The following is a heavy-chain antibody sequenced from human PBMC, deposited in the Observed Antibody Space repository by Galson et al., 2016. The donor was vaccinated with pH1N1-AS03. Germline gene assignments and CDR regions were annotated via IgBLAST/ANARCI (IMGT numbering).Heavy chain of an antibody. CDR1: GLTFSRYA. Sequence: SVKVSCKASGLTFSRYAISWVRQAPGQGLEWMGGVKGVFRTTNYAQKFQGRISITMDQSTGTAYMEVSSLRAEDSAVYFCARETIRAGEFDLWGRGTVVTVSS. J-gene: IGHJ3*01. D-gene: IGHD1-26*01. V-gene: IGHV1-69*05. CDR2: VKGVFRTT. CDR3: ARETIRAGEFDL.